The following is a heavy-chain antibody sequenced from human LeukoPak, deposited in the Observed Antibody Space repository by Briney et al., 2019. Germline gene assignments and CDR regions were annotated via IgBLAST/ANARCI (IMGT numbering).Heavy chain of an antibody. CDR2: ISAYNGNT. D-gene: IGHD4-11*01. J-gene: IGHJ5*02. CDR1: GYTFTSYG. V-gene: IGHV1-18*01. CDR3: ARDYGRDSNYWFDP. Sequence: ASVKVSCTASGYTFTSYGISWVRQAPGQGLEWMGWISAYNGNTNYAQKLQGRVTMTTDTSTSTAYMELRRLRSDDTAVYYCARDYGRDSNYWFDPWGQGTLVTVSS.